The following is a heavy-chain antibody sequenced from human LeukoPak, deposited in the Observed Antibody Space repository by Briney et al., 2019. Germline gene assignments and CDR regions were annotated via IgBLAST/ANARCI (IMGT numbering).Heavy chain of an antibody. CDR1: GFTFSSYA. Sequence: GGSLRLSCAASGFTFSSYAMHWVSQAPGKGLEWVAVISYDGSNKYYADSVKGRFTISRDNSKNTLYLQMNSLRAEDTAVYYCAREELSSYYYDSSGYAAFDYWGQGTLVTVSS. D-gene: IGHD3-22*01. CDR3: AREELSSYYYDSSGYAAFDY. V-gene: IGHV3-30-3*01. J-gene: IGHJ4*02. CDR2: ISYDGSNK.